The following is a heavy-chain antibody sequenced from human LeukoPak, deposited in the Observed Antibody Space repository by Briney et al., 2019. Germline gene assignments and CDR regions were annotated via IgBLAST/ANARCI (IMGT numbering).Heavy chain of an antibody. Sequence: SETLSLTCTVYGGSFSGYYWSWIRQPPGKGLEWIGEINHSGSTNYNPSLRSRVTVSVHTSKNQLSLKLSSVTAADTAVYYCARQWLVSPLFDYWGQGTLVTVSS. J-gene: IGHJ4*02. D-gene: IGHD6-19*01. CDR2: INHSGST. CDR3: ARQWLVSPLFDY. V-gene: IGHV4-34*01. CDR1: GGSFSGYY.